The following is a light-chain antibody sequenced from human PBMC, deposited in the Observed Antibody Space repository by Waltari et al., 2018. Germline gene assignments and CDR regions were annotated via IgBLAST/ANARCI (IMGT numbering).Light chain of an antibody. CDR1: QDISNY. J-gene: IGKJ5*01. CDR2: DAS. Sequence: DIQMTQSPSSLSASVGDRVTITCQASQDISNYLNWYQQKSGKAPKFLIYDASNLETGVPSGFSGSGSGTDFTFTISSLQPEDIAAYYCQHYDNLPSITFGQGTRLEIK. V-gene: IGKV1-33*01. CDR3: QHYDNLPSIT.